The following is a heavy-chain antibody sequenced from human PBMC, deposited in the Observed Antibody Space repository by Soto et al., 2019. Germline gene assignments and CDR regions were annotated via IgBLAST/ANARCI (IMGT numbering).Heavy chain of an antibody. D-gene: IGHD6-13*01. V-gene: IGHV3-53*04. CDR1: GFTVSSNY. J-gene: IGHJ5*02. CDR3: ARGGAAAAGYNWFDP. CDR2: IYSDGSP. Sequence: EVRLVESGGGLVQPGGSLRLSCAASGFTVSSNYLTWVRQAPGKGLEWVSTIYSDGSPYYADSVKGRFTISRHNSLNTLYLQMNTLRAEDTAVYYCARGGAAAAGYNWFDPWGQGTLVTVSS.